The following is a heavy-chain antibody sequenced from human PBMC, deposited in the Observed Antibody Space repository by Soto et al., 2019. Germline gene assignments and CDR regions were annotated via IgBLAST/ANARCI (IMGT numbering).Heavy chain of an antibody. J-gene: IGHJ4*02. CDR3: ARDRDDYGSGNYYNRIDF. CDR1: GGIFSTYA. CDR2: IIPIFGTP. D-gene: IGHD3-10*01. V-gene: IGHV1-69*01. Sequence: QVQLVQSGAEVKKPGSSVKVSCKASGGIFSTYAISWLRRAPGQGLEWMGGIIPIFGTPNYAHRFQGRVTITADESTSTAYMELSRLRAADTAVYYCARDRDDYGSGNYYNRIDFWGQGTLVTVSS.